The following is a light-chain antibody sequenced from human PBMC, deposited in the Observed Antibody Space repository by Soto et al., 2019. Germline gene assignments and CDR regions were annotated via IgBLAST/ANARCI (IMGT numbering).Light chain of an antibody. V-gene: IGLV7-43*01. CDR3: LLYYGAAVV. J-gene: IGLJ2*01. Sequence: QAVVTQEPSLTVSPGGTVTLTCASSTGAVTSGYYPNWFQQKPGQAPRALIYNTADKHSWTPARFSGSLLGGKAALTLSGVQPEDEADYYCLLYYGAAVVFGGGTKVTVL. CDR2: NTA. CDR1: TGAVTSGYY.